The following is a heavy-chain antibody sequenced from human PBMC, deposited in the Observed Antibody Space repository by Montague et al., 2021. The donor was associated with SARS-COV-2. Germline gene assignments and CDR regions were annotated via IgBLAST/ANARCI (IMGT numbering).Heavy chain of an antibody. CDR3: ARGSGCSGASCYSELDPYYYYGMDV. D-gene: IGHD2-15*01. Sequence: SETLSLTCAVYGGSFSGYYWSWIRQPPGKGLEWIGEINHSGSTSYNPSLKSRVTISVDTSKNQFSLKLSSVTAADTAVYYCARGSGCSGASCYSELDPYYYYGMDVWGQGTTVTVSS. V-gene: IGHV4-34*01. CDR2: INHSGST. J-gene: IGHJ6*02. CDR1: GGSFSGYY.